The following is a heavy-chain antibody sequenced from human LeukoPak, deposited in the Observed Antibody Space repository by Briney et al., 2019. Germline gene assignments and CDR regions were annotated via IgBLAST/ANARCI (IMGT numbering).Heavy chain of an antibody. CDR3: AREPRGYSSNDAFDI. CDR2: IIPIFGTA. D-gene: IGHD5-18*01. V-gene: IGHV1-69*13. CDR1: GGTFSSYA. J-gene: IGHJ3*02. Sequence: SVKVSCKASGGTFSSYAISWVRQAPGQGLEWMGGIIPIFGTANYAQKFQGRVTITADESTSTVYMELSSLRSEDTAVYYCAREPRGYSSNDAFDIWGQGTMVTVSS.